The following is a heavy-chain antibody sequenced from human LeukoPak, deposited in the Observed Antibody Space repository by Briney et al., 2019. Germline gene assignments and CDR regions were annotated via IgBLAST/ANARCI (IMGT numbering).Heavy chain of an antibody. V-gene: IGHV4-34*01. CDR2: INHSGST. D-gene: IGHD3-10*01. Sequence: PSETLSLTCAVYGGSFSGYYWSWIRQPPGKGLEWIGEINHSGSTNYNPSLKSRVTISVDTSKNQFSLKLSSVTAADTAVYYCARGRTLWFGSKYYYYYMDVWGKGTTVTVSS. CDR3: ARGRTLWFGSKYYYYYMDV. CDR1: GGSFSGYY. J-gene: IGHJ6*03.